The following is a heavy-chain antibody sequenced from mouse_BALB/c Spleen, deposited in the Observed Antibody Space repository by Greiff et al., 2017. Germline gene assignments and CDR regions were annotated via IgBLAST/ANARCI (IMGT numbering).Heavy chain of an antibody. D-gene: IGHD1-1*01. Sequence: QVQLKESGAELVRPGSSVKISCKASGYAFSSYWMNWVKQRPGQGLEWIGQIYPGDGDTNYNGKFKGKATLTADKSSSTAYMQLSSLTSEDSAVYFCAREGKFTTVVAYYYAMDYWGQGTSVTVSS. CDR2: IYPGDGDT. V-gene: IGHV1-80*01. CDR3: AREGKFTTVVAYYYAMDY. CDR1: GYAFSSYW. J-gene: IGHJ4*01.